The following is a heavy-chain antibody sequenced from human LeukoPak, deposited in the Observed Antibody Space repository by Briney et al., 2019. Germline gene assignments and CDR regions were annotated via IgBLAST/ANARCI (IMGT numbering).Heavy chain of an antibody. V-gene: IGHV3-7*02. CDR1: GFTFSSSW. CDR2: IKQDGSEK. Sequence: PGGSLRLSCAASGFTFSSSWMSWVRLAPGKGLEWVANIKQDGSEKYYVDSVKGRFTISRDNAKNSLYLQMNSLRAEDTAVYYCASLRFLGVWGQGTTVTVSS. J-gene: IGHJ6*02. CDR3: ASLRFLGV. D-gene: IGHD3-3*01.